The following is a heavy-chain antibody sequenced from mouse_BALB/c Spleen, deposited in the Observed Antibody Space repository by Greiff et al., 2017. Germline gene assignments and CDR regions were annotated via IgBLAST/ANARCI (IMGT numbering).Heavy chain of an antibody. Sequence: EVHLVESGGGLVKPGGSLTLSCAASGFAFRSYDMSWVRQKPEKRLEWVAYISSGGGSTYYPDTVKGRFTISRDTAKNTLYRTMSSLKSADTAMYYCARWGCNYDAMDYWGQGTTVTVSS. V-gene: IGHV5-12-1*01. J-gene: IGHJ4*01. CDR3: ARWGCNYDAMDY. CDR1: GFAFRSYD. CDR2: ISSGGGST.